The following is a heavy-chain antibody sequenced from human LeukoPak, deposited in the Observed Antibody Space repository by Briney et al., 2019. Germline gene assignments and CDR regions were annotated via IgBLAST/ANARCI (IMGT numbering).Heavy chain of an antibody. CDR3: ARDLVTVTKGFDI. CDR2: ISYIGTT. CDR1: DDSFSSHY. Sequence: SETLSLTSAVSDDSFSSHYWTWIRQPPGKGLEWIGYISYIGTTNYNPSLKSRVTISIDTSKNQFSLKLSSVTAADTAVYYCARDLVTVTKGFDIWGQGTMVSVSS. V-gene: IGHV4-59*11. J-gene: IGHJ3*02. D-gene: IGHD4-17*01.